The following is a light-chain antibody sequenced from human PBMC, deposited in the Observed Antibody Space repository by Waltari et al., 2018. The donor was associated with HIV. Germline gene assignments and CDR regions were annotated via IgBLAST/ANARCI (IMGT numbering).Light chain of an antibody. CDR3: AAWDDSLKGGA. Sequence: QSVLAQPPSASGTPGQRVPISCSGSTPNIGGNTVRWYQQLPGTAPKLLTYSNNERPSGVPDRLSGSTSGTSASLVISGLQSEDEADYYCAAWDDSLKGGAFGTGTKVTVL. V-gene: IGLV1-44*01. CDR2: SNN. CDR1: TPNIGGNT. J-gene: IGLJ1*01.